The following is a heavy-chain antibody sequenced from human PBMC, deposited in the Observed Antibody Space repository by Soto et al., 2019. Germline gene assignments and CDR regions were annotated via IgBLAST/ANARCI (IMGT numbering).Heavy chain of an antibody. V-gene: IGHV4-34*01. CDR3: ARVYYYVSGSYLRTTPSYYYYYYGMDV. D-gene: IGHD3-10*01. Sequence: PSETLSLTCAVYGGSFSGYYWSWIRQPPGKGLEWIGEINHSGSTNYNPSLKSRVTISVDTSKNQFSLKLSSVTAADTAVYYCARVYYYVSGSYLRTTPSYYYYYYGMDVWGQGTTVTVSS. J-gene: IGHJ6*02. CDR1: GGSFSGYY. CDR2: INHSGST.